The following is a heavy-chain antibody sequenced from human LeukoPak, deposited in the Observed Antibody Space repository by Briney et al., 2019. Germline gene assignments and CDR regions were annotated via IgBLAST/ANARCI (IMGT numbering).Heavy chain of an antibody. CDR1: GFTFSNAW. Sequence: NTGGSLRLSCAASGFTFSNAWMSWVRQAPGKGLEWVGRIKSKTDGGTTDYAAPVKGRFTISRDDSKNTLYLQMNSLKTEDTAVYYCTTDSLKDIVVVVAAYDAFDIWGQGTMVTVSS. CDR3: TTDSLKDIVVVVAAYDAFDI. V-gene: IGHV3-15*01. J-gene: IGHJ3*02. D-gene: IGHD2-15*01. CDR2: IKSKTDGGTT.